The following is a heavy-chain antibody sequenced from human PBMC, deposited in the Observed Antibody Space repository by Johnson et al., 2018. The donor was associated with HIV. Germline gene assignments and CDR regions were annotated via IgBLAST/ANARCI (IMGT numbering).Heavy chain of an antibody. CDR1: GFTFSSYW. D-gene: IGHD3-10*01. V-gene: IGHV3-74*02. J-gene: IGHJ3*02. Sequence: VQLVESGGGLVQPGGSLRLSCAASGFTFSSYWMHWVRQAPGKGLVWVSRINSDGSSTSYADSVKGRFTISRDNSKNTRYLQMNSLRAEDTAVYYCARKVRFGPFDIWGQGTMVTVSS. CDR3: ARKVRFGPFDI. CDR2: INSDGSST.